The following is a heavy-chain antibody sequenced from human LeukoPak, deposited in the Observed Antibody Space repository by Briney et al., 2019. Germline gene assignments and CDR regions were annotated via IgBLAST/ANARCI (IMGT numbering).Heavy chain of an antibody. D-gene: IGHD1-26*01. CDR2: ITSSGSTI. CDR3: ARVETGSSY. J-gene: IGHJ4*02. CDR1: GFTFSDYH. Sequence: PGGSLRLSCAASGFTFSDYHMNWIRQAPGKGLEWVSFITSSGSTIDYADSVKGRFTISRDNAKNSLYLQMNSLRAEDTAVYYCARVETGSSYWGQGTLVTVSS. V-gene: IGHV3-11*01.